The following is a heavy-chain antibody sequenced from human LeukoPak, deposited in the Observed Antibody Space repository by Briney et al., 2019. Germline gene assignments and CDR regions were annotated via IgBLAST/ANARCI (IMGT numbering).Heavy chain of an antibody. D-gene: IGHD6-13*01. J-gene: IGHJ3*02. V-gene: IGHV4-61*02. CDR2: IYTSGST. CDR1: GGSISSGSYY. CDR3: AREEAAASVI. Sequence: SETLSLTCTVSGGSISSGSYYWSWIRQPAGKGLEWIGRIYTSGSTNYNPSLKSRVTISVDTSKNQFSLKLSSVTAADTAVYYCAREEAAASVIWGQGTMVTVSS.